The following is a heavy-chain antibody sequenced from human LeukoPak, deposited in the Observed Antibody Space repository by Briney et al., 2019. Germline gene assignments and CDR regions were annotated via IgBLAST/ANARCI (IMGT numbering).Heavy chain of an antibody. CDR2: IIPIFGTA. V-gene: IGHV1-69*01. J-gene: IGHJ5*02. D-gene: IGHD5-18*01. CDR3: ARDWVIQSNWFDP. Sequence: ASVKVSCKASGRTFSSYAISWVRQAPGQGLEWMGGIIPIFGTANYAQKFQGRVTITADESTSTAYMELSSLRSEDTAVYYCARDWVIQSNWFDPWGQGTLVTVSS. CDR1: GRTFSSYA.